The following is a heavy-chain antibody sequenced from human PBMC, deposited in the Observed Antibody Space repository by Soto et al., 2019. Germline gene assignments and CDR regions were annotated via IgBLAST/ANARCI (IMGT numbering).Heavy chain of an antibody. Sequence: PSETLSLTCTVSGVSITSHYWSWIRQSPGKGLEWIAYMHHSGSTNYNPSLKSRVTVSIDTSKSQVSLRLSSVTAADTAVYFCARRHGLDIDAYYWGQGILVTV. CDR2: MHHSGST. CDR3: ARRHGLDIDAYY. CDR1: GVSITSHY. D-gene: IGHD3-10*01. V-gene: IGHV4-59*08. J-gene: IGHJ4*02.